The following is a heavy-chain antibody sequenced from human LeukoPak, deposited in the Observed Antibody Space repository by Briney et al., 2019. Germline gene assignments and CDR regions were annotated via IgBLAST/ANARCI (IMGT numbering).Heavy chain of an antibody. CDR3: ARDYYGDYVFDY. V-gene: IGHV3-7*01. CDR1: GSTFSNYW. J-gene: IGHJ4*02. D-gene: IGHD4-17*01. CDR2: INQDGSEM. Sequence: GGSLRLSCAASGSTFSNYWMSWVRQAPGKGLEWLANINQDGSEMYYVDSVKGRFTISRDNGKNSLYLQMNSLRAEDTAVYYCARDYYGDYVFDYWGQGTLVSVSS.